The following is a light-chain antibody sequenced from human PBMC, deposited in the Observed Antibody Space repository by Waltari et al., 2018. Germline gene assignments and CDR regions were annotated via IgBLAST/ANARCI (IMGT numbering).Light chain of an antibody. CDR3: SSAVDNRNDV. CDR2: EVN. Sequence: QSALTQPPSASGSPGQSVTIYCTGTSSDVGGYNFVSWYQQHPGKAPKLILYEVNKRPAGVPDRFSGSKSGNTASLTVSGLQAEDEADYYCSSAVDNRNDVFGTGTKVTVL. CDR1: SSDVGGYNF. J-gene: IGLJ1*01. V-gene: IGLV2-8*01.